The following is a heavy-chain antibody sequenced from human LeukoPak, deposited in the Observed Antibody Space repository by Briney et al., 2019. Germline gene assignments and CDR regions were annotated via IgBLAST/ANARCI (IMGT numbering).Heavy chain of an antibody. J-gene: IGHJ4*02. V-gene: IGHV3-74*01. D-gene: IGHD3-22*01. Sequence: QPGGSLRCSCAASRFTCYTFWWHWLGQGQGKGLVWGSRINHDGSSTNYTDHVRGPMTIYRDNAKNTMYQQMNSLRAEDTAVYYCVRDWGYDSSGCWQKYFDTWCQGTLVTVSS. CDR3: VRDWGYDSSGCWQKYFDT. CDR1: RFTCYTFW. CDR2: INHDGSST.